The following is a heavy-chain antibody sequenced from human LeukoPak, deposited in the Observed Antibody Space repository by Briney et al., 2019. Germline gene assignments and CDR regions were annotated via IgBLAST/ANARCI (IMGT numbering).Heavy chain of an antibody. Sequence: GGSLRLSCAASGFTFNDYAMSWVRQAPGEGLEWVSSISGSGDSTEYADSVKGRFTISRDNSNNTLYLQMNSLRADDTAIYYCAKSGCSSTSCYSFQHWGQGTLVTVSS. CDR1: GFTFNDYA. CDR2: ISGSGDST. D-gene: IGHD2-2*01. J-gene: IGHJ1*01. V-gene: IGHV3-23*01. CDR3: AKSGCSSTSCYSFQH.